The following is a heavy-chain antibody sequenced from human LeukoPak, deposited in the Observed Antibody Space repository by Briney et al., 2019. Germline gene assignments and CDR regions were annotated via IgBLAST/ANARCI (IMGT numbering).Heavy chain of an antibody. Sequence: GGSLRLSCAASGFTFSSDEMNWVRQAPGKGLEWVSLIGASGESTYYADSVKGRFTISRDNSKNTLSLQMNSLRVEDTAMYFCAKDIQLSTWGLGTMVTVSS. CDR1: GFTFSSDE. CDR3: AKDIQLST. CDR2: IGASGEST. D-gene: IGHD5-24*01. J-gene: IGHJ3*01. V-gene: IGHV3-23*01.